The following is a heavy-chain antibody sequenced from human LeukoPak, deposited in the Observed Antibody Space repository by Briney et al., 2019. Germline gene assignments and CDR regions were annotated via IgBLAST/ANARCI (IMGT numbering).Heavy chain of an antibody. Sequence: GTSVKVSCKASGFTFTSSAVQWVRQARGQRLEWKGWIVVGSGNTNYAQKFQERVTITGDMSTSTAYMELSSLRSEDTAVYYCAARGYSYAPGAFDIWGQGTMVTVSS. V-gene: IGHV1-58*01. J-gene: IGHJ3*02. D-gene: IGHD5-18*01. CDR2: IVVGSGNT. CDR1: GFTFTSSA. CDR3: AARGYSYAPGAFDI.